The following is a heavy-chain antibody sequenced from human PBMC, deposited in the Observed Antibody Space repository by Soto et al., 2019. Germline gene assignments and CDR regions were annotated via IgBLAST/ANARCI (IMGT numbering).Heavy chain of an antibody. CDR3: ARGTSNYYDSSPPPYYYGMDV. D-gene: IGHD3-22*01. Sequence: SDTLSLTCAVYGGSLSGYYWSWIRQPPGKGLEWIGEINHSGSTNYSPSLKSRVTISVDTSKNQFSLKLSSVTAADTAVYYCARGTSNYYDSSPPPYYYGMDVWGQGTTVTVSS. V-gene: IGHV4-34*01. CDR1: GGSLSGYY. CDR2: INHSGST. J-gene: IGHJ6*02.